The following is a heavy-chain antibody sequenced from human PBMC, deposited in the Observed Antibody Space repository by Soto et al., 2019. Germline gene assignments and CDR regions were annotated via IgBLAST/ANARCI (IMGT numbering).Heavy chain of an antibody. J-gene: IGHJ4*02. V-gene: IGHV2-5*02. CDR3: THMEGSGSYRSSHFDY. CDR2: IYWDDDK. Sequence: QITLKESGPTLVKPTQTLTLTCTFSGFSLSTSGVAVGWIRQPPGKALEWLALIYWDDDKRYSPSLKSRLTIPKDTSKNQVVLTMTNMDPMDTATYYCTHMEGSGSYRSSHFDYWGQGTLVTVSS. D-gene: IGHD3-10*01. CDR1: GFSLSTSGVA.